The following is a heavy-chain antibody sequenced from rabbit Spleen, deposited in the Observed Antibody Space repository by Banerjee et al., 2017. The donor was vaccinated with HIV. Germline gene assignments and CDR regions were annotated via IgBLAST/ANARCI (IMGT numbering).Heavy chain of an antibody. CDR1: GFTLSSYW. Sequence: QEQLLESGGGLVKPEGSLKLSCTASGFTLSSYWMCWVRQAPGKGLEWIACIYGGSSGSTWYASWAKGRFTISKTSSTTVTLQMTSLTAADTATYFCARRISGDGYMDLWGQGTLVTVS. J-gene: IGHJ4*01. D-gene: IGHD6-1*01. CDR2: IYGGSSGST. V-gene: IGHV1S45*01. CDR3: ARRISGDGYMDL.